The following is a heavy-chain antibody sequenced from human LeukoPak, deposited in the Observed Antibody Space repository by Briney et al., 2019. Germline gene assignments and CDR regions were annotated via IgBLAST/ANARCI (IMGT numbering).Heavy chain of an antibody. D-gene: IGHD5-12*01. CDR2: ISGSGGST. CDR3: ATAENVDKGAFDI. CDR1: GFTFSSYG. V-gene: IGHV3-23*01. Sequence: PGGSLRLSCAASGFTFSSYGMSWVRQAPGKGLEWVSAISGSGGSTYYADSVKGRFTISRDKSKNTLYLQMTSLRAEDTAVYYCATAENVDKGAFDIWGQGTMVTVSS. J-gene: IGHJ3*02.